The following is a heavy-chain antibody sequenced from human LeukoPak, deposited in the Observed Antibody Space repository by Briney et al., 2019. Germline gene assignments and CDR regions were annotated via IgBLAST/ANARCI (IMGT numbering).Heavy chain of an antibody. CDR3: ARATLQYSSSWYNKAFDI. CDR2: IYPGDSDT. Sequence: GESLKISCKGSGYSFTSYWIGWVRQMPGKGLEWMGIIYPGDSDTRYSPSFQGQVTISADKSISTAYLRWSSLKASDTAMYYCARATLQYSSSWYNKAFDIWGQGTMVTVSS. J-gene: IGHJ3*02. V-gene: IGHV5-51*01. D-gene: IGHD6-13*01. CDR1: GYSFTSYW.